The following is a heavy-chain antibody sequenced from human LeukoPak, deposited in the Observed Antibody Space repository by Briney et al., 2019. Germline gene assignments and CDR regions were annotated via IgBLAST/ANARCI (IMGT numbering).Heavy chain of an antibody. J-gene: IGHJ4*02. CDR2: IRYDGSNK. CDR3: AKLPSIAVAGPRFDY. D-gene: IGHD6-19*01. CDR1: GFTFSSYA. V-gene: IGHV3-30*02. Sequence: GGSLRLSCAASGFTFSSYAMSWVRQAPGKGLEWVAFIRYDGSNKYYADSVKGRFTISRDNSKNTLYLQMNSLRAEDTAVYYCAKLPSIAVAGPRFDYWGQGTLVTVSS.